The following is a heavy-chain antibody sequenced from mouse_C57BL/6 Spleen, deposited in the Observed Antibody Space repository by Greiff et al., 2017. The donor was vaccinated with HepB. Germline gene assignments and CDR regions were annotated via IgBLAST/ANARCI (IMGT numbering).Heavy chain of an antibody. D-gene: IGHD1-1*01. CDR1: GYAFSSSW. V-gene: IGHV1-82*01. CDR3: ALPYYGSSYWYFDV. J-gene: IGHJ1*03. CDR2: IYPGDGDT. Sequence: VQLQQSGPELVKPGASVKISCKASGYAFSSSWMNWVKQRPGKGREWIGRIYPGDGDTNYNGKFKGKATLTADKSSSTAYMQLSSLTSEDSAVYFCALPYYGSSYWYFDVWSTGTTVTVSS.